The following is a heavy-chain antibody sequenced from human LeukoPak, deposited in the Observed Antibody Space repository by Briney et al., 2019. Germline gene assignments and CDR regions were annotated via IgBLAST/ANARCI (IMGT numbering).Heavy chain of an antibody. J-gene: IGHJ2*01. Sequence: GGSLGLSCAASGFTFSSYAMTWVRQAPGKGLEWVSAISGSGGSTYYTDSVKGRFIISRDNSKNSLYLQMNSLRAEDTAVYYCARVYGANSMRYFDLWGRGTLVTVSS. CDR3: ARVYGANSMRYFDL. CDR1: GFTFSSYA. V-gene: IGHV3-23*01. D-gene: IGHD4-23*01. CDR2: ISGSGGST.